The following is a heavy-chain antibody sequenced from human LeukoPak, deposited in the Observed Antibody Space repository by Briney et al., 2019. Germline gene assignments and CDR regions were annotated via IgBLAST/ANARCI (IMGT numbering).Heavy chain of an antibody. D-gene: IGHD6-19*01. CDR2: IYYSGST. CDR3: ARQERAVGRYFDY. V-gene: IGHV4-39*01. Sequence: PSETLSLTCTVSGGSISSSSYYWGWIRQPPWKGLEWIGSIYYSGSTYYNPSLKSRVTISVDTSKNQFSLKLSSVTAADTAVYYCARQERAVGRYFDYWGQGTLVTVSS. CDR1: GGSISSSSYY. J-gene: IGHJ4*02.